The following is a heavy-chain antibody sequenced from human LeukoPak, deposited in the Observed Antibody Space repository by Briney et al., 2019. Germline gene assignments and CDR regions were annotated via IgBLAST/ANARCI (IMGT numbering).Heavy chain of an antibody. CDR3: ARGDVDY. V-gene: IGHV1-46*01. Sequence: ASVKVSCKASGYTFTSDYMHWGRQGPGQGLEWMGIINPSGGSTSYAQKFQGRVTMTSDTSTSTVYREASSLRSEDTAVYYCARGDVDYWGQGTLVTVSS. J-gene: IGHJ4*02. CDR1: GYTFTSDY. CDR2: INPSGGST.